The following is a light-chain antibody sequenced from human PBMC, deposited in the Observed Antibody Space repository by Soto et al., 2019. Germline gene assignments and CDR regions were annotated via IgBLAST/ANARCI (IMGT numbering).Light chain of an antibody. CDR2: DTS. V-gene: IGKV3-15*01. Sequence: ETVMTQSPATLSVSPGERATLSCRASHSVGSTLAWYQQKPGQAPRLLMFDTSTRATGIPARFSGSGSGTEFTLTISNLQSDDFAVYYCQHYNNWPWTVGQGTKVDIK. CDR1: HSVGST. CDR3: QHYNNWPWT. J-gene: IGKJ1*01.